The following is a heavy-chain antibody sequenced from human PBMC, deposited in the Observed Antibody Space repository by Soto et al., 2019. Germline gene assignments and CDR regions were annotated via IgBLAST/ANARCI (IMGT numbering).Heavy chain of an antibody. J-gene: IGHJ6*02. CDR3: ACRVADISYDYYGMDV. CDR1: GGSVRSNNW. Sequence: SETLSLTCAVSGGSVRSNNWWFWVRQPPGKGLEWIGEIHHRESTNLNPSLKSRVTISVDRSKNEFSLKVKSVTAADTAVSYCACRVADISYDYYGMDVWGQGTTVTVSS. D-gene: IGHD3-22*01. CDR2: IHHREST. V-gene: IGHV4-4*02.